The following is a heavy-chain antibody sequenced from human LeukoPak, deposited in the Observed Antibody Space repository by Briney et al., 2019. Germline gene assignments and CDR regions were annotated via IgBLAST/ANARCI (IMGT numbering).Heavy chain of an antibody. CDR2: IYPGGSDT. D-gene: IGHD5-24*01. Sequence: GESLKISCKGSGYSFTSYWIGWVRQMPGKGLEWMGIIYPGGSDTRYSPSFQGQVTISADNTISTAYPQWSSLKASDTAMYYCARLRLDIEVATIWYFDYWGQGTLVTVSS. CDR3: ARLRLDIEVATIWYFDY. V-gene: IGHV5-51*01. CDR1: GYSFTSYW. J-gene: IGHJ4*02.